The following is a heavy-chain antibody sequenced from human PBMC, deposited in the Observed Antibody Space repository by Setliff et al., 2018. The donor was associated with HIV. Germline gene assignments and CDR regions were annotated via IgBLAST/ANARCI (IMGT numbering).Heavy chain of an antibody. Sequence: SETLSLTCSVSGYSISTGYYWAWIRQSPGRGLEWIGSLYHRGSPSYSPSLKSRVTISVDTSKNQFSLKLSSVTAADTAVYYCARGRATHVRWELDYWGQGTLVTVSS. CDR1: GYSISTGYY. V-gene: IGHV4-38-2*02. CDR3: ARGRATHVRWELDY. CDR2: LYHRGSP. J-gene: IGHJ4*02. D-gene: IGHD1-26*01.